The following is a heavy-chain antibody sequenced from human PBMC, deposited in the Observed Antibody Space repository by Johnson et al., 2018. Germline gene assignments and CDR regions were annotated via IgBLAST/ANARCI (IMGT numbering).Heavy chain of an antibody. J-gene: IGHJ4*02. CDR2: INHSGST. Sequence: VQLRQGGAGLVKATEPLSLTCAVYGGSFSGYYWTWIRQPPGKGLEWIGEINHSGSTNYNPALKSRVTISLDTSKNHFSLKLTSVTAADTALYYCARGTQWLVRTFDFWGQGTLATVSS. V-gene: IGHV4-34*01. CDR3: ARGTQWLVRTFDF. CDR1: GGSFSGYY. D-gene: IGHD6-19*01.